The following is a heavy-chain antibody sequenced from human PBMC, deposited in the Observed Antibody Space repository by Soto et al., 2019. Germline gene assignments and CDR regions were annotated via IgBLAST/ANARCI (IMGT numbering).Heavy chain of an antibody. CDR1: GYTFTSYD. CDR2: MNPNSGNT. Sequence: QVQLVQSGAEVKKPGASVKVSCKASGYTFTSYDINWVRQATGQGLEWMGWMNPNSGNTGYAQKFQGRVNMTRNTSISTAYRELSSLRSEDTAVYYCARGLQYYDCWSGLLGKYYFDYWGQGTLVTVSS. D-gene: IGHD3-3*01. J-gene: IGHJ4*02. V-gene: IGHV1-8*01. CDR3: ARGLQYYDCWSGLLGKYYFDY.